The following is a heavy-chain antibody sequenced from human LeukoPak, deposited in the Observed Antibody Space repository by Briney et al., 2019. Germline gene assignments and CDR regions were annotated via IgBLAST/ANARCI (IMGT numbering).Heavy chain of an antibody. CDR2: IYYRGRN. V-gene: IGHV4-59*08. J-gene: IGHJ6*02. CDR3: ARQNYDEVNYYYYGLDV. CDR1: GDSISSNY. Sequence: PSETLSLTCTVSGDSISSNYWSWIRQSPQKGLEWIGYIYYRGRNDYNPSLKSRVTISVDTSKNQFSLKLSSVTAADTAVYYCARQNYDEVNYYYYGLDVWGQGTTVTVSS. D-gene: IGHD3-3*01.